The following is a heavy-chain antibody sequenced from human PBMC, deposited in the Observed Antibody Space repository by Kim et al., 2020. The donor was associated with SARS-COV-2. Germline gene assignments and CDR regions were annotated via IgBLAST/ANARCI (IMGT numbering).Heavy chain of an antibody. Sequence: SQTLSLTCTVSGGSISSGDYYWSWVRQPPGKGLEWIGYISYSGSTYYNPSLKSRVTMSIDTSKNQFFLKLSSVTAADTAVYYCAKAPSYYDILTGYYNYYFDYWGQGTLVTVSS. CDR2: ISYSGST. D-gene: IGHD3-9*01. CDR1: GGSISSGDYY. J-gene: IGHJ4*02. V-gene: IGHV4-30-4*01. CDR3: AKAPSYYDILTGYYNYYFDY.